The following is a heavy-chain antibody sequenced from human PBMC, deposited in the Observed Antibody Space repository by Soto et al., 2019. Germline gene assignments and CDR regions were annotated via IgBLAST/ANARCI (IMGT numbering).Heavy chain of an antibody. CDR2: ISAYNGNT. J-gene: IGHJ4*02. Sequence: QVQLVQSGAEVKKPGASVKVSCKASGYTFTSYGISWVRQAPGQGLEWMGWISAYNGNTNYAQKLQGRVTMTTDTSTSTAYMELRSLRSDDTAVYYCARDQSGYSSSSSPQKDYWGQGTLVTVSS. CDR1: GYTFTSYG. D-gene: IGHD6-6*01. CDR3: ARDQSGYSSSSSPQKDY. V-gene: IGHV1-18*01.